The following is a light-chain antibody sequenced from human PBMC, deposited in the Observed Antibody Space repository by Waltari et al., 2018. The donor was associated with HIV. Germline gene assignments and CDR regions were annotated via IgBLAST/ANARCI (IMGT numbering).Light chain of an antibody. Sequence: QSVLTQPPSVSAPPGQKVTISCSGRSSNLGNNYVSWYQQIPGTAPRLVIYDTNDRPSGLPDRFSGSKSGTSATLGITGPQTGDEADYYCGTWDSSLSAVVFGGGTKLTVL. V-gene: IGLV1-51*01. J-gene: IGLJ2*01. CDR2: DTN. CDR3: GTWDSSLSAVV. CDR1: SSNLGNNY.